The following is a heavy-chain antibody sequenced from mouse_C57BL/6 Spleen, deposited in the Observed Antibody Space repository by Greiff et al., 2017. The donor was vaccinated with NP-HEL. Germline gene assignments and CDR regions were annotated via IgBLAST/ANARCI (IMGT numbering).Heavy chain of an antibody. CDR3: ARSGAY. D-gene: IGHD3-2*02. V-gene: IGHV1-69*01. CDR1: GYTFTSYW. J-gene: IGHJ3*01. Sequence: QVQLKQPGAELVMPGASVKLSCKASGYTFTSYWMHWVKQRPGQGLEWIGEIDPSDSYTNYNQKFKGKSTLTVDKSSSTAYMQLSSLTSEDSAVYYCARSGAYWGQGTLVTVSA. CDR2: IDPSDSYT.